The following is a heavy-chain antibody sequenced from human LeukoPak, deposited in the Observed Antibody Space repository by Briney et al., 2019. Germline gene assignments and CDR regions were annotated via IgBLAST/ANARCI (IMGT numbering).Heavy chain of an antibody. J-gene: IGHJ4*02. Sequence: SETLSLTCTVSGYSISSGYYWGWIRQPPGKGLEWIGSIYHSGSTYYNPSLKSRVTISVDTSKNQFSLKLSSVTAADTAVYYCARVDLAVDGGNPTPKRDYWGQGTLVTVSS. D-gene: IGHD4-23*01. CDR2: IYHSGST. CDR1: GYSISSGYY. CDR3: ARVDLAVDGGNPTPKRDY. V-gene: IGHV4-38-2*02.